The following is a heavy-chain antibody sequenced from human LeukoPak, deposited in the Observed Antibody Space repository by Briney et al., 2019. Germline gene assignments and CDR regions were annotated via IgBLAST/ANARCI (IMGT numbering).Heavy chain of an antibody. CDR3: ARVAVAGLVDYYYMDV. CDR1: GYTFTSYG. CDR2: ISAYNGNT. Sequence: ASVKVSCKASGYTFTSYGISWVRQAPGQGLEWMGWISAYNGNTNYAQKLQGRVTMTTDTSTSTAYMELRSLRSDDTAVYYCARVAVAGLVDYYYMDVWRKGTTVTVSS. V-gene: IGHV1-18*01. D-gene: IGHD6-19*01. J-gene: IGHJ6*03.